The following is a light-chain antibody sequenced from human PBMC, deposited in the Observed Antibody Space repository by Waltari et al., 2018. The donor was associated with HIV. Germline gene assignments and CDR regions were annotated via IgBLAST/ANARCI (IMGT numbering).Light chain of an antibody. CDR3: CSFAGASTLGV. V-gene: IGLV2-11*01. CDR2: DVN. J-gene: IGLJ3*02. CDR1: SSDAGGFTY. Sequence: QSALTQPRSVSGSPGQSVTISCTGISSDAGGFTYVSWYHHHPGKAPKLIIYDVNKRPAGVPDRFSGSTSTNTASLTISGLRPEDEGDYYCCSFAGASTLGVFGGGTKLTVL.